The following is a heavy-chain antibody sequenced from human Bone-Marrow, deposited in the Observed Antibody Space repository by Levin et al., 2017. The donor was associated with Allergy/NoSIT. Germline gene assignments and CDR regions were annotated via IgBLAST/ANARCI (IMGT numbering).Heavy chain of an antibody. CDR1: GYTFITYY. Sequence: KVSCKGSGYTFITYYIAWVRQMPGKGLEWVGIIYPGDSDTRYSPSFRGQVTISADKSISTAYLQWDSLKASDTATYYCARYYTLDVWGQGTTVTVSS. V-gene: IGHV5-51*01. D-gene: IGHD3-10*01. CDR2: IYPGDSDT. CDR3: ARYYTLDV. J-gene: IGHJ6*02.